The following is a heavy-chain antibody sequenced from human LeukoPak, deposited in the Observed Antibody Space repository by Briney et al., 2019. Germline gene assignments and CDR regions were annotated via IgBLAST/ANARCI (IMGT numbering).Heavy chain of an antibody. V-gene: IGHV4-39*01. CDR1: GGSISSSSYY. CDR2: IYYSGST. Sequence: SEILSLTCTVSGGSISSSSYYWGWIRQPPGKGLEWIGSIYYSGSTYYNPSLKSRVTISVDTSKNQFSLKLSSVTAADTAVYYCARGIVVVVAAIDYWGQGTLVTVSS. CDR3: ARGIVVVVAAIDY. J-gene: IGHJ4*02. D-gene: IGHD2-15*01.